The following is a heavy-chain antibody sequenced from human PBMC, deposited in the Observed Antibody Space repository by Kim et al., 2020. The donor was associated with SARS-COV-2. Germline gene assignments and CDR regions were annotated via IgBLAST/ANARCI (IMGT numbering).Heavy chain of an antibody. CDR3: VRQSPSRERVEISE. J-gene: IGHJ4*02. CDR1: GGSIMSNNC. V-gene: IGHV4-4*02. D-gene: IGHD1-1*01. Sequence: SETLSLTCDISGGSIMSNNCWCCVRQPLRKGLEGSGEIYHSGSTNYNPSLRSRVSISVDTSKNQFSLRVKSVTAAETAIYYCVRQSPSRERVEISEWSQGPLVLVSS. CDR2: IYHSGST.